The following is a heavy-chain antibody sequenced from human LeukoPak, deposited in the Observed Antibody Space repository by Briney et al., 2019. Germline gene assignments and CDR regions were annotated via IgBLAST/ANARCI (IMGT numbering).Heavy chain of an antibody. J-gene: IGHJ6*03. CDR1: GGSISSYY. CDR2: IYTSGST. Sequence: SETLSLTCTVPGGSISSYYWSWIRQPAGKGLEWIGRIYTSGSTNYNPSLKSRVTMSVDTSKNQFSLKLSSVTAADTAVYYCARNYYDSSGYYYYMDVWGKGTTVTISS. CDR3: ARNYYDSSGYYYYMDV. V-gene: IGHV4-4*07. D-gene: IGHD3-22*01.